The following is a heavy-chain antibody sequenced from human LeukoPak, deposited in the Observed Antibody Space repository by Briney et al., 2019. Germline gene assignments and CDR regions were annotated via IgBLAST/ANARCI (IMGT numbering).Heavy chain of an antibody. J-gene: IGHJ5*02. Sequence: SETLSLTCTVSGGSISSSSYYWGWIRQPPGKGLEWIGSVYYTGGTYYSPSLKSRVTISVDTSKNQFSLKLSSVTAADTAVYYCARVLKALFTVPFDPWGQGTLVTVSS. D-gene: IGHD4-17*01. CDR1: GGSISSSSYY. CDR2: VYYTGGT. V-gene: IGHV4-39*07. CDR3: ARVLKALFTVPFDP.